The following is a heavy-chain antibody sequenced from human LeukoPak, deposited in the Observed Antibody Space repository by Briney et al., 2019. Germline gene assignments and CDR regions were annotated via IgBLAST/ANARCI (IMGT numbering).Heavy chain of an antibody. V-gene: IGHV4-59*01. CDR2: IYYSGST. D-gene: IGHD3-10*01. CDR1: GGSISSYY. J-gene: IGHJ6*03. Sequence: TSETLSLTCTVSGGSISSYYWSWIRQPPGKGLEWMGYIYYSGSTNYNPSLKSRVTISVDTSKNQFSLKLSSVTAADTAVYYCARVHYGSGYYYYYYMDVWGKGTTVTISS. CDR3: ARVHYGSGYYYYYYMDV.